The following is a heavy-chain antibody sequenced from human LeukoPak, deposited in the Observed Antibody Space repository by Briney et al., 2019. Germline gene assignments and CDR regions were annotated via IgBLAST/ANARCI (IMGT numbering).Heavy chain of an antibody. J-gene: IGHJ6*02. D-gene: IGHD4-17*01. Sequence: TGGSLRLSCAASGFSLSNYWMNWVRQAPGKGLEWVSVISYDGSNKYYADSVKGRFTISRDNAKNSLYLQMNSLRAEDTAVYYCARECHGDQGYGMDVWGQGTTVTVSS. V-gene: IGHV3-30-3*01. CDR2: ISYDGSNK. CDR1: GFSLSNYW. CDR3: ARECHGDQGYGMDV.